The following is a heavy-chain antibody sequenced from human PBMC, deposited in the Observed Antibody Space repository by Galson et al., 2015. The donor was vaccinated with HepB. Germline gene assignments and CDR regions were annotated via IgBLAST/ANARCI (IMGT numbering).Heavy chain of an antibody. D-gene: IGHD6-13*01. CDR3: ARQGGASGYSSSWYFPNYYYGMDV. Sequence: SETLSLTCTVSGGSISSSSYYWGWIRQPPGKGLEWIGSIYYSGSTYYNPSLKSRVTISVDTSKNQFSLKLSSVTAADTAVYYCARQGGASGYSSSWYFPNYYYGMDVWGQGTTVTVSS. CDR2: IYYSGST. CDR1: GGSISSSSYY. J-gene: IGHJ6*02. V-gene: IGHV4-39*01.